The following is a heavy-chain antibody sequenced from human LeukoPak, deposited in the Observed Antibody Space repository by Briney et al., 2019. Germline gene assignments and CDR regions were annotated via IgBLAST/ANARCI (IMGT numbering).Heavy chain of an antibody. CDR1: GFTFNRYG. V-gene: IGHV3-48*01. CDR3: ARVNDFLTGYIDY. D-gene: IGHD3-9*01. CDR2: ISPSMITM. Sequence: PGGSLRLSCAASGFTFNRYGMNWVRQAPGKGLEWVSYISPSMITMDYADSVKGRFTISRGNARNSVYLEMNRLRAEDTAVYYCARVNDFLTGYIDYWGQGTLVTVSS. J-gene: IGHJ4*02.